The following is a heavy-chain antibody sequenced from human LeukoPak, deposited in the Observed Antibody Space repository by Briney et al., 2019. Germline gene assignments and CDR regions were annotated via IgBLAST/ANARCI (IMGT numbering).Heavy chain of an antibody. Sequence: SETLSLTCAVSGYSISSGYYWGWIRQPPGKGLEWIGSIYRSGSTYYNPSLKSRVTISVDTSKNQFSLKLSSVTAADTAVYYCARGLRPYYYDSSSYYYVGNYFDYWGQGTLVTVSS. CDR2: IYRSGST. J-gene: IGHJ4*02. V-gene: IGHV4-38-2*01. D-gene: IGHD3-22*01. CDR1: GYSISSGYY. CDR3: ARGLRPYYYDSSSYYYVGNYFDY.